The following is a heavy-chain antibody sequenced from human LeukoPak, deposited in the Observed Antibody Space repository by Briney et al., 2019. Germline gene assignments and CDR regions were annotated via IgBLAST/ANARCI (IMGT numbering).Heavy chain of an antibody. CDR2: ISSSSSTI. Sequence: PGGPLRLSCGASGVSFSSYSMNWVRHAPGKGLEWVSYISSSSSTIYYADSVKGRFTISRDNAKNSLYLQMNSLRDEDTAVYYCARASSSLYWGQGTLVTVSS. J-gene: IGHJ4*02. CDR3: ARASSSLY. D-gene: IGHD6-13*01. V-gene: IGHV3-48*02. CDR1: GVSFSSYS.